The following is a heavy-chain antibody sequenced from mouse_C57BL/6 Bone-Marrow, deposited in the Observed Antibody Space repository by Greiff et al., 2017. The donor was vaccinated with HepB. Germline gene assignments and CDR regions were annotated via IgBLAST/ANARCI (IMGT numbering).Heavy chain of an antibody. J-gene: IGHJ2*01. CDR3: ASSLITTVVAHFDY. CDR2: IYPRSGNT. Sequence: VKLMESGAELARPGASVKLSCKASGYTFTSYGISWVKQRTGQGLEWIGEIYPRSGNTYYNEKFKGKATLTADKSSSTAYMELRSLTSEDSAVYFCASSLITTVVAHFDYWGQGTTLTVSS. CDR1: GYTFTSYG. V-gene: IGHV1-81*01. D-gene: IGHD1-1*01.